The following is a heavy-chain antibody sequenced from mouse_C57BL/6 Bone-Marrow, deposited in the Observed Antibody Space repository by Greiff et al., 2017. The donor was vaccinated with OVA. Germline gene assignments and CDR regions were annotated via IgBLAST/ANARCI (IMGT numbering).Heavy chain of an antibody. CDR3: ARWITTVVADY. D-gene: IGHD1-1*01. CDR1: GYTFTSYW. J-gene: IGHJ2*01. Sequence: QVHVKQPGAELVMPGASVKLSCKASGYTFTSYWMHWVKQRPGQGLEWIGEIDPSDSYTNYNQKFKGKSTLTVDKSSSTAYMQLSSLTSEDSAVYYCARWITTVVADYWGQGTTLTVSS. V-gene: IGHV1-69*01. CDR2: IDPSDSYT.